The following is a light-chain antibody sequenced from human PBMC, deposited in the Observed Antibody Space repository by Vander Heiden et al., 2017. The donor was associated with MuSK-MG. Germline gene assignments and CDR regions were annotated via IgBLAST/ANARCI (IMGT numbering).Light chain of an antibody. CDR3: QQLNSYPHT. CDR1: QGISSY. V-gene: IGKV1-9*01. CDR2: AAS. J-gene: IGKJ2*01. Sequence: DIQLTHSPSFLSASVGDRVTITCRASQGISSYLASYQQKPVIAPKLLIYAASTLQIRVPSRFSGSGSGTEFTLTISSLQPEDFATYYCQQLNSYPHTLGQGTKMEIK.